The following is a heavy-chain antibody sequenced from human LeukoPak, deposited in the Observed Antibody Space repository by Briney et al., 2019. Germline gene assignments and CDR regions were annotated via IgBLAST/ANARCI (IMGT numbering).Heavy chain of an antibody. J-gene: IGHJ4*02. Sequence: QPGRSLRLSCAASGFTFSSYAMSWVRQAPGKGLEWVSGISGGGGSIHYADSVKGRFTISRDNSMNTLYLQMNSLRGEDTAVYYCARYRSVTTGKRFFDYWGQGTLVTVSS. CDR2: ISGGGGSI. V-gene: IGHV3-23*01. D-gene: IGHD4-17*01. CDR3: ARYRSVTTGKRFFDY. CDR1: GFTFSSYA.